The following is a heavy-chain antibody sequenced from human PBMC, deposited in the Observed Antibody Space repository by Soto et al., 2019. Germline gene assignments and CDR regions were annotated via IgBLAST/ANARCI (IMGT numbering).Heavy chain of an antibody. D-gene: IGHD1-26*01. Sequence: QVQVVQSGAEVKKPEASVKVSCKASGYTFTGYYIHWVREAPGQGLEWMGRINPNNGDTTYAQKFQGRVTMTRDTSITTAYMELSSLISDDTAVYYCARRGGYYDYWGQGTLVTVSS. CDR3: ARRGGYYDY. V-gene: IGHV1-2*06. CDR1: GYTFTGYY. J-gene: IGHJ4*02. CDR2: INPNNGDT.